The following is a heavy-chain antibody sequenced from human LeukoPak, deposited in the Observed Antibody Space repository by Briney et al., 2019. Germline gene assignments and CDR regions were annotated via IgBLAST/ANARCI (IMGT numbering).Heavy chain of an antibody. CDR1: GFSFSNYA. V-gene: IGHV3-23*01. CDR2: IGDSGTST. J-gene: IGHJ6*02. D-gene: IGHD3-16*02. Sequence: PGGSLRLSCAASGFSFSNYAMSWVRQAPGKGLEWVSAIGDSGTSTYYADSVKGRFTISRDNSKNTLYLQMNSLRAEDTAVYYCAKDGGKDYVWGSYRFLLYYYYGMDVWGQGTTVTVSS. CDR3: AKDGGKDYVWGSYRFLLYYYYGMDV.